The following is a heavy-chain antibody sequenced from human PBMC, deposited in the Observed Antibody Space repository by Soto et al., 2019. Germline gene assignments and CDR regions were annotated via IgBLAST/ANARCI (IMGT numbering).Heavy chain of an antibody. J-gene: IGHJ5*02. CDR2: IYYSGST. CDR1: GGSISSYY. V-gene: IGHV4-59*01. CDR3: ASWVYYDLNWSAP. Sequence: PSETLSLTCTVSGGSISSYYWSWIRQPPGKGLEWIGYIYYSGSTNYNPSLKSRVTISVDTSKNQFTLKLSSVTAADTAVYYCASWVYYDLNWSAPWGQGPLVTFSS. D-gene: IGHD3-3*01.